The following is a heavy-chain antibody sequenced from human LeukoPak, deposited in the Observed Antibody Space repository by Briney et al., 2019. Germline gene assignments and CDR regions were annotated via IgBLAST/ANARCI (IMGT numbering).Heavy chain of an antibody. D-gene: IGHD3-3*01. CDR3: AKDRNYDFWSGYPPGY. Sequence: PGGSLRLSCAASGFTFSSYAMSWVRQAPGKGLEWVSGISGSGGSTYYADSVKGRFTISRDKSKNTLYLQMNSLRAEDTAVYYCAKDRNYDFWSGYPPGYWGQGTLVTVSS. CDR1: GFTFSSYA. V-gene: IGHV3-23*01. J-gene: IGHJ4*02. CDR2: ISGSGGST.